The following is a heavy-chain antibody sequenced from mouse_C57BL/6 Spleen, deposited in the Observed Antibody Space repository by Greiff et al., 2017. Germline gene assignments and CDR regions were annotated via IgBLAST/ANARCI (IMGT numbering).Heavy chain of an antibody. J-gene: IGHJ4*01. CDR2: IDPSDSYT. Sequence: QVQLQQSGAELVMPGASVKLSCKASGYTFTSYWMHWVKQRPGQGLAWIGEIDPSDSYTNYNQKFKGKSTLTVDKSSSTAYMQLSSLTSEDSAVYYCARSGYYYAMDYWGQGTSVTVSS. CDR1: GYTFTSYW. CDR3: ARSGYYYAMDY. D-gene: IGHD1-2*01. V-gene: IGHV1-69*01.